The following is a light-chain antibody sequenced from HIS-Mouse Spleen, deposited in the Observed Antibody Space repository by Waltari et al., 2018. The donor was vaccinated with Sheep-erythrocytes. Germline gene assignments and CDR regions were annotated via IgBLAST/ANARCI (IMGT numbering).Light chain of an antibody. J-gene: IGKJ1*01. CDR2: DAS. CDR3: QQFNNYPRT. Sequence: AIQLTQSPSSLSASVGDRVTITCRASQGISSALAWYQQKPGKAPKLMIYDASSMESGVPSKFSGSGSGTEFTLTISSLQPEDFATYYCQQFNNYPRTFGQGTKVEIK. V-gene: IGKV1D-13*01. CDR1: QGISSA.